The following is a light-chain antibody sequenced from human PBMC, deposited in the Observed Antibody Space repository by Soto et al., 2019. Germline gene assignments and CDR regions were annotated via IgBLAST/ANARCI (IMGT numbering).Light chain of an antibody. CDR2: AAS. CDR3: QQLISYPIT. Sequence: DIQLTQSPSFLSASVGDRVTITCRASQGISSYLAWYQQKPGKAPKLLIYAASTLQSAVPSRFSGSGSGTDFTLTISSLQPEDFATYYCQQLISYPITFGQGTRLEIK. V-gene: IGKV1-9*01. CDR1: QGISSY. J-gene: IGKJ5*01.